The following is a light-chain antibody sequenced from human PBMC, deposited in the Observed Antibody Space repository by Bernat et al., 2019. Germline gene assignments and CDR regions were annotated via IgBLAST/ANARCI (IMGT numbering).Light chain of an antibody. Sequence: EIVLTQSPATLSLSPGERATLSCRASQSVSSYLAWYQQKPGQAPRLLIYDASNRATGIPARFSGSGSGTDFTLTISSLAPEDFAVYYCQQRSHWITFGQGTRLESK. CDR2: DAS. CDR3: QQRSHWIT. V-gene: IGKV3-11*01. CDR1: QSVSSY. J-gene: IGKJ5*01.